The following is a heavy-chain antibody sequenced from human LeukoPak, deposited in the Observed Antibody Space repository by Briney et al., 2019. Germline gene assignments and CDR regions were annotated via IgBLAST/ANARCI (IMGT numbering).Heavy chain of an antibody. V-gene: IGHV4-39*07. CDR2: INHSGST. CDR3: ARGPLYYDFWSGTYYYYGMDV. J-gene: IGHJ6*02. Sequence: SETLSLTCTVSGGSISSSSYYRSWIRQPPGKGLEWIGEINHSGSTNYNPSLKSRVTISVDTSKNQFSLKLSSVTAADTAVYYCARGPLYYDFWSGTYYYYGMDVWGQGTTVTVSS. CDR1: GGSISSSSYY. D-gene: IGHD3-3*01.